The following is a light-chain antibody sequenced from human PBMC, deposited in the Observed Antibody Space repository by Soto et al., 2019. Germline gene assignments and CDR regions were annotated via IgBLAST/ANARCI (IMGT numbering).Light chain of an antibody. CDR3: QQSHSTPIT. V-gene: IGKV1-5*01. CDR2: DAS. J-gene: IGKJ5*01. Sequence: DIQMTQSPSTVSASVGDRVTITCRASQSISSWLAWYQQKPGKAPKLLIYDASSLESGVPSRFSGSGSGTEFTLTISSLQPDDFATYYCQQSHSTPITFGQGTRLEIK. CDR1: QSISSW.